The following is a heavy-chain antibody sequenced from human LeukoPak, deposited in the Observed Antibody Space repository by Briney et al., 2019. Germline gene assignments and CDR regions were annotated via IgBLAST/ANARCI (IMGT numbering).Heavy chain of an antibody. CDR1: GFTFSSYE. V-gene: IGHV3-48*03. CDR2: ISSSGYTI. D-gene: IGHD5-18*01. Sequence: GGSLRLSCAASGFTFSSYEMNWVRQAPGKGLEWISYISSSGYTIKYADSVKGRFTISRDNAKNSLYLQLNSLRAEDTAVYYCAKIQLWLHGRYFDYWGQGTLVTVSS. J-gene: IGHJ4*02. CDR3: AKIQLWLHGRYFDY.